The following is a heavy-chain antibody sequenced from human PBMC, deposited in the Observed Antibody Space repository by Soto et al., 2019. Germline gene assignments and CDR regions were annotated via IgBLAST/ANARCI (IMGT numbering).Heavy chain of an antibody. Sequence: SETLSLTCTVSGGSISGGGYYWSWIRQHPGKGLEWIGYIYYSGSTYYNPSLKSRVTISVDTSKNQFSLKLSSVTAADTAVYYCAREVVVPAAKVNWFDPWGQGTLVTVSS. CDR1: GGSISGGGYY. V-gene: IGHV4-31*03. D-gene: IGHD2-2*01. CDR3: AREVVVPAAKVNWFDP. J-gene: IGHJ5*02. CDR2: IYYSGST.